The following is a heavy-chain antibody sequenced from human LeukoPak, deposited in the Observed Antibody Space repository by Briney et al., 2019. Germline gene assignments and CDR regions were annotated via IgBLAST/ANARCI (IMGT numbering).Heavy chain of an antibody. D-gene: IGHD5-12*01. Sequence: ASVKVSCKASGYTFTSYGISWVRQAPGQGLEWMGWISAYNGNTNYAQKLQGRVTMTTDTSTSTAYMELRSLRSDDTAVYYCARDNVDSLFYYYCYGMDVWGQGTTVTVSS. J-gene: IGHJ6*02. CDR1: GYTFTSYG. CDR3: ARDNVDSLFYYYCYGMDV. CDR2: ISAYNGNT. V-gene: IGHV1-18*01.